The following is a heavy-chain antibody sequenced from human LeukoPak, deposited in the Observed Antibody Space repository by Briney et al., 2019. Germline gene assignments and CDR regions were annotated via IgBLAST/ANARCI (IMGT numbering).Heavy chain of an antibody. CDR1: GFTFSDYY. Sequence: GGSLRLSCAASGFTFSDYYMSWIRQAPGKGLEWVSYISSSCSYTNYADSVKGRFTISRDNAKNSLYLQMNSLRAEDTAVYYCARVGLSNWFDPWGQGTLVTVSS. V-gene: IGHV3-11*06. J-gene: IGHJ5*02. D-gene: IGHD3-16*01. CDR3: ARVGLSNWFDP. CDR2: ISSSCSYT.